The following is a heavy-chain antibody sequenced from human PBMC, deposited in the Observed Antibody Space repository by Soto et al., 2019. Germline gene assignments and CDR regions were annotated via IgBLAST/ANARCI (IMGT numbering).Heavy chain of an antibody. CDR2: IHHSGST. CDR1: VYPISSGYY. CDR3: ARSSGYVPGGY. Sequence: SETLSLTCAVSVYPISSGYYWGLIRQPPGKGLEWIGIIHHSGSTYYNPSLRSRITISVDTSKNQFSLKMPSVTAADTAVYYCARSSGYVPGGYWGQGILVTAPQ. D-gene: IGHD5-12*01. J-gene: IGHJ4*02. V-gene: IGHV4-38-2*01.